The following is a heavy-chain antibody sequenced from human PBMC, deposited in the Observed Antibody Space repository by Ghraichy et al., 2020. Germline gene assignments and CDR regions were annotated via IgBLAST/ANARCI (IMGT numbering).Heavy chain of an antibody. D-gene: IGHD2-15*01. J-gene: IGHJ6*02. Sequence: GGSLRLSCAASGFTFSSYSMNWVRQAPGKGLEWVSYISSSSSTIYYADSVKGRFTISRDNAKNSLYLQMNSLRDEDTAVYYCARERTKKVAAILIAYYYGMDVWGQGTTVTVSS. CDR1: GFTFSSYS. CDR3: ARERTKKVAAILIAYYYGMDV. V-gene: IGHV3-48*02. CDR2: ISSSSSTI.